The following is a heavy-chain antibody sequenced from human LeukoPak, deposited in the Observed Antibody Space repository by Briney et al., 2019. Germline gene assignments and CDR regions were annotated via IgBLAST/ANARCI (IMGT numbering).Heavy chain of an antibody. J-gene: IGHJ4*02. Sequence: GASVNVSCKVSGYTLTELSMHWVRQAPGKGLEWMGGFDPEDGETIYAQKFQGRVTMTEDTSTDTAYMELSSLRSEDTAVYYCATGLFYEKWEPYYFDYWGQGTLVTVSS. D-gene: IGHD1-26*01. CDR3: ATGLFYEKWEPYYFDY. CDR2: FDPEDGET. V-gene: IGHV1-24*01. CDR1: GYTLTELS.